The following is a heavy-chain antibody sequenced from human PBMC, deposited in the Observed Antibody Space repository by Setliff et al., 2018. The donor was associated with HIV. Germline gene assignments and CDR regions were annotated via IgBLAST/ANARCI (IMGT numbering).Heavy chain of an antibody. CDR3: VREWVDTANPGPFDI. D-gene: IGHD2-21*02. J-gene: IGHJ4*02. V-gene: IGHV4-59*01. Sequence: PSETLSLTCSLSENSIKSYYRSWIRQSPGKGLEWIGYISHSGSTNYNPSLESRASISIDTSKKQFSLKLTSVTAADTAIYYCVREWVDTANPGPFDIWSPGTLVTVS. CDR2: ISHSGST. CDR1: ENSIKSYY.